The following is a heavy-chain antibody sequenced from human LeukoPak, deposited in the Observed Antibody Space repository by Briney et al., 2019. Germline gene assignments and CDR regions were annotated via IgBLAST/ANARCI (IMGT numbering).Heavy chain of an antibody. CDR3: ARHTNYYGSGSYYNPSWFDP. V-gene: IGHV5-51*01. CDR1: GYRFSSYW. J-gene: IGHJ5*02. D-gene: IGHD3-10*01. CDR2: IYPGDSGT. Sequence: GESLKISCKGSGYRFSSYWIGWVRQMPGKGLEWMGIIYPGDSGTRYSPSFQGQVTISADKSISTAYLQWSSLKASDTAMYYCARHTNYYGSGSYYNPSWFDPWGQGTLVTVSS.